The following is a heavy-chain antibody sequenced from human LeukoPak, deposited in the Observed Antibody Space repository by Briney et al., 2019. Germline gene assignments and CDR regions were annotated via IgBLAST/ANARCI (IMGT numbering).Heavy chain of an antibody. CDR3: ARGRVWGSYRLGAFDI. V-gene: IGHV3-53*01. CDR1: GCTVSSNY. D-gene: IGHD3-16*02. J-gene: IGHJ3*02. Sequence: GGSLRLSCAASGCTVSSNYMSWVRQAPGKGLGWVSVIYSGGSTYYADSVKGRFTIARDNSKNTLYLQMNSLRAEDTAVYYCARGRVWGSYRLGAFDIWGQGTMVTVSS. CDR2: IYSGGST.